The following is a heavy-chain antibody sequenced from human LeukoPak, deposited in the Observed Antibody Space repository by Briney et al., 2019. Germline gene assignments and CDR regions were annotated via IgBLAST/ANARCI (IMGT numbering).Heavy chain of an antibody. CDR2: INPILGIA. CDR3: ARVDRGTLLTAYYYYGMDV. V-gene: IGHV1-69*04. Sequence: SVKVSCKASGGTFSSYAISWVRQAPGQGLEWMGRINPILGIANYAQKFQGRVTITADKSTSTAYMELSSLRSEDTAVYYCARVDRGTLLTAYYYYGMDVWGQGTTVTVSS. D-gene: IGHD3-9*01. CDR1: GGTFSSYA. J-gene: IGHJ6*02.